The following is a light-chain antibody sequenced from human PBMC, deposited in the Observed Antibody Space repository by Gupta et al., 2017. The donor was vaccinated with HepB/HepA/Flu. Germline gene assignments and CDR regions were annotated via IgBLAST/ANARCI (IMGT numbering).Light chain of an antibody. CDR2: LGS. V-gene: IGKV2-28*01. CDR1: QSLLHSNGYNY. Sequence: DIVMTQSPLFLPVTPGEPASISCRSSQSLLHSNGYNYLDWYLQKPGQSPQLLIYLGSNRASGIPDRFSGSGSGTDFTLKISRVEAEDVGVYYCRQSLQTPGTFGQGTKMEIK. CDR3: RQSLQTPGT. J-gene: IGKJ2*01.